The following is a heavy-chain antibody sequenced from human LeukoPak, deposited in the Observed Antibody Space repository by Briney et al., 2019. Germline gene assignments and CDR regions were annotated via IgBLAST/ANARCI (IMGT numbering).Heavy chain of an antibody. Sequence: SETLSLTCAVYGGSFSGYYWSWIRQPPGKGLEWIGEINHSGSTNYNPSLKSRVTISVDTSKNQFSLKLSSVTAADTAVYYCARGNWGFFDYWGQGTLVTVSS. CDR1: GGSFSGYY. J-gene: IGHJ4*02. V-gene: IGHV4-34*01. CDR2: INHSGST. D-gene: IGHD7-27*01. CDR3: ARGNWGFFDY.